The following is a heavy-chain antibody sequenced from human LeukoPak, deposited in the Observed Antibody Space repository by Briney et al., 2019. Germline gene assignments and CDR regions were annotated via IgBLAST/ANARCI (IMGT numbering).Heavy chain of an antibody. CDR1: GGSFSGYY. CDR2: INHSGST. J-gene: IGHJ4*02. V-gene: IGHV4-34*01. CDR3: ARAVYDYVWGSYRKSPYYFDY. D-gene: IGHD3-16*02. Sequence: SETLSLTCAVYGGSFSGYYWSWIRQPPGKGLEWIGEINHSGSTNYNASLKSRVTISVDTSKNQFSLKLSSVTAADTAVYYCARAVYDYVWGSYRKSPYYFDYWGQGTLVTVSS.